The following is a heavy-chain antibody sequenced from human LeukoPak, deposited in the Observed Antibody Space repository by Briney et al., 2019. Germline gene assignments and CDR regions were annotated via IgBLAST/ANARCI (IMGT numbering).Heavy chain of an antibody. CDR2: IIPIFGTA. CDR1: GGTFSSYA. Sequence: ASVKVSCKASGGTFSSYAISWVRQAPGQGLEWMGGIIPIFGTANYAQKFQGRVTITADESTGTAYMELSSLRSEDTAVYYCARESAGYYYDSSGRNYFDYWGQGTLVTVSS. V-gene: IGHV1-69*13. J-gene: IGHJ4*02. CDR3: ARESAGYYYDSSGRNYFDY. D-gene: IGHD3-22*01.